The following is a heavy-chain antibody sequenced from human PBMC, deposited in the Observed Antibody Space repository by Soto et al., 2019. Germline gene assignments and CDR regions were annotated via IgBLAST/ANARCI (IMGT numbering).Heavy chain of an antibody. Sequence: SVKVSCKASGGTFSSYAISWVRQAPGQGLEWMGGIIPIFGTANYAQKFQGRVTITADESTSTAYMELSSLRSEDTAVYYCARDRIGYSSSWAHYYYYGMDVWGQGTTVTVSS. CDR3: ARDRIGYSSSWAHYYYYGMDV. D-gene: IGHD6-13*01. J-gene: IGHJ6*02. CDR2: IIPIFGTA. V-gene: IGHV1-69*13. CDR1: GGTFSSYA.